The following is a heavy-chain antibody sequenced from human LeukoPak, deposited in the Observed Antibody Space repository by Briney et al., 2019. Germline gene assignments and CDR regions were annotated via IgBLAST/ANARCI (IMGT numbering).Heavy chain of an antibody. J-gene: IGHJ6*02. CDR3: ARDTRWADDILTGYDYGMDV. D-gene: IGHD3-9*01. V-gene: IGHV4-39*07. Sequence: SETLSLTCTVSGGSISSSTYNWGWIRQPPGKGLEWIGEIYHSGSTNYNPSLKSRVTISVDKSKNQFSLKLSSVTAADTAVYYCARDTRWADDILTGYDYGMDVWGQGTTVTVSS. CDR1: GGSISSSTYN. CDR2: IYHSGST.